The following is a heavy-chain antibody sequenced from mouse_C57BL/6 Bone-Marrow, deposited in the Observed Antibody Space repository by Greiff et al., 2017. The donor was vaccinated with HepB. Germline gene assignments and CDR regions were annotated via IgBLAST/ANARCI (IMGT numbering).Heavy chain of an antibody. CDR3: ARSKDGVNYAMDY. CDR1: GYTFTSYW. V-gene: IGHV1-64*01. J-gene: IGHJ4*01. Sequence: QVQLQQPGAELVKPGASVKLSCKASGYTFTSYWMHWVKQRPGQGLEWIGMIHPNSGSTNYNEKFKSKATLTVDKSSSTAYMQLSSLTSEDSAVYYCARSKDGVNYAMDYWGQGTSVTVSS. D-gene: IGHD2-3*01. CDR2: IHPNSGST.